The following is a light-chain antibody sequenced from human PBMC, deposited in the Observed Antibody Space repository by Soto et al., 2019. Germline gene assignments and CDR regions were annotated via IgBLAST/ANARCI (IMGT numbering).Light chain of an antibody. CDR3: CSYAGSRTFV. Sequence: SVLTQPASVSVSPGQSITISCTGTSGDVGSFDLVSWYQQHPGKAPKLIIYEVNKRPSAVSNRFSGSKSDNTASLTISGLQAEDEADYYCCSYAGSRTFVFGTGTKVTVL. CDR1: SGDVGSFDL. J-gene: IGLJ1*01. V-gene: IGLV2-23*02. CDR2: EVN.